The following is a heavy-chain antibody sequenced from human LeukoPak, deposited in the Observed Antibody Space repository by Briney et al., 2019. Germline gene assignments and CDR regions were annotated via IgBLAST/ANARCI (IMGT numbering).Heavy chain of an antibody. Sequence: ASVKVSCKASGYTFTTYYIHWVRQAPGQRLEWMGWISTHKGNTDYAQKFQGRVTMTSDMSISTAYMELSRLRSDDTAVYYCARDLGHRIGWHFDYWGQGTLVTVSS. CDR1: GYTFTTYY. CDR3: ARDLGHRIGWHFDY. V-gene: IGHV1-2*02. J-gene: IGHJ4*02. CDR2: ISTHKGNT. D-gene: IGHD6-19*01.